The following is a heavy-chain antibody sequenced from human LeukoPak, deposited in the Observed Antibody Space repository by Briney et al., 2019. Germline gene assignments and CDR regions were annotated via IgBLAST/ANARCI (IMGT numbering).Heavy chain of an antibody. CDR2: IEQTESEK. CDR3: ARDGAGPPQEAFDI. J-gene: IGHJ3*02. Sequence: GGSLRLSCAVSGFTISNYGMSWVRQAPGKGLEWVANIEQTESEKRYVDYVKGRFTISRDNVRNSLYLQMNNLRAEDTAVYYCARDGAGPPQEAFDIWGQGTVVTVCS. V-gene: IGHV3-7*01. CDR1: GFTISNYG.